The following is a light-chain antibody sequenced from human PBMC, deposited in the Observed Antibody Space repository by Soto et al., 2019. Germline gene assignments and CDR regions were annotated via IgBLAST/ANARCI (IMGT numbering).Light chain of an antibody. CDR2: GAS. CDR1: QSISNX. J-gene: IGKJ4*01. Sequence: EXXXXQXXXXXXVSPGERATLSCXAXQSISNXLAWYQKKPGQAPRLLIYGASTRVTGIASRFSGSGSGTDFTLTISSLQSEDFAVYFCQQYNKWPLTFGGGTKVEIK. CDR3: QQYNKWPLT. V-gene: IGKV3-15*01.